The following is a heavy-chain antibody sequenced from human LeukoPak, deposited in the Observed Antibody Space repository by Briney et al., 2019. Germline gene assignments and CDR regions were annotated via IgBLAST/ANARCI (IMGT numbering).Heavy chain of an antibody. CDR1: GFTFSTYW. V-gene: IGHV3-21*01. D-gene: IGHD3-22*01. CDR3: AGYYYDSSGYYCRHFDY. J-gene: IGHJ4*02. Sequence: GGSLRLSCAASGFTFSTYWMAWVRQAPGKGLEWVSSISSSGSSIYYADSVKGRFTISRDNAKNSLYLQMDSLRAEDTAVYYCAGYYYDSSGYYCRHFDYWGQGTLVTVSS. CDR2: ISSSGSSI.